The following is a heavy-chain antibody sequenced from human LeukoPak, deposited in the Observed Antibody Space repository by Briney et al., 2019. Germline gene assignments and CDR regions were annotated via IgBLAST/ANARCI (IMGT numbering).Heavy chain of an antibody. CDR1: GYTFTSYA. J-gene: IGHJ4*02. CDR3: ARGDSYYYDSSGYYVFDY. D-gene: IGHD3-22*01. V-gene: IGHV1-3*01. CDR2: INAGNGNT. Sequence: ASVKVSCKASGYTFTSYAMHWVRQAPGQRLEWMGWINAGNGNTKYSQKFQGRVTITRDTSASTAYMELSSLRSEDTAVYYCARGDSYYYDSSGYYVFDYWGQGTLVTVSS.